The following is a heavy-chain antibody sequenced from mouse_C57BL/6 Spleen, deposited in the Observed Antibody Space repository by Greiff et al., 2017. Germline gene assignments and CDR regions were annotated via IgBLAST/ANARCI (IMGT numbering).Heavy chain of an antibody. CDR3: ARDRGLRWEGFDY. CDR1: GFTFSSYA. J-gene: IGHJ2*01. V-gene: IGHV5-4*01. D-gene: IGHD2-4*01. CDR2: ISDGGSYT. Sequence: EVTLVESGGGLVKPGGSLKLSCAASGFTFSSYALSWVRQTPEKRLEWVATISDGGSYTYYPDNVKGRFTISRDNAKNNLYLQMSHLKSEDTAMYYCARDRGLRWEGFDYWGQGTTLTVSS.